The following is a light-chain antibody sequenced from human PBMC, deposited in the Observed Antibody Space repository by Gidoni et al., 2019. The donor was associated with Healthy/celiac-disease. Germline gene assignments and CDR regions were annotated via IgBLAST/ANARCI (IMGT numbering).Light chain of an antibody. CDR1: QSVSSSY. J-gene: IGKJ4*01. Sequence: EIVLTQSPGTLSLSPGERATLSCRASQSVSSSYLAWYQQKPVQAPRLLIYGASSRATGIPDMFSGSGSGTDFTLTISRLEPEDFAVYYCQQYGSSPLTFGGXTKVEIK. CDR2: GAS. CDR3: QQYGSSPLT. V-gene: IGKV3-20*01.